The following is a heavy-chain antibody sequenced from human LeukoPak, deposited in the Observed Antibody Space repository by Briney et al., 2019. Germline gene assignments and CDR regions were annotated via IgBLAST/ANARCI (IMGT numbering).Heavy chain of an antibody. CDR3: AKWGDYDILTGYYVPDY. J-gene: IGHJ4*02. D-gene: IGHD3-9*01. V-gene: IGHV3-23*01. Sequence: GTSLRLSCVASGFTFTNYAMSWVRQAPGKGLEWVSAITGSDGSSYYADSVKGRFTISRDNSKNTLYLQVNSLRAEDTAVYYCAKWGDYDILTGYYVPDYWGQGTRVTVSS. CDR1: GFTFTNYA. CDR2: ITGSDGSS.